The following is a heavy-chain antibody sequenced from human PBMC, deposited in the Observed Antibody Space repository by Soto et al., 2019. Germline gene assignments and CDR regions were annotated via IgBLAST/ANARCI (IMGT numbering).Heavy chain of an antibody. CDR1: GFTFSSYS. V-gene: IGHV3-21*01. CDR3: AREERSAYCGGDCYERGFGMDV. D-gene: IGHD2-21*02. Sequence: PGGSLRLSCAASGFTFSSYSMNWVRQAPGKGLEWVSSISSSSSSYIYYADSVKGRFTISRDDAKNSLYLQMNSLRAEDTAVYYCAREERSAYCGGDCYERGFGMDVWGQGTTVTVSS. CDR2: ISSSSSSYI. J-gene: IGHJ6*02.